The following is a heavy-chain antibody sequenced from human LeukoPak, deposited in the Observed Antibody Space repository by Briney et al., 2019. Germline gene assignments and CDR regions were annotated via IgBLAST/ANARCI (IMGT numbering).Heavy chain of an antibody. Sequence: GASVKVSCKASGYTFTGYYMHWVRQAPGQGLEWMGIINPSGGSTSYAQKFQGRVTMTRDTSTSTVYMELSSLRSEDTAVYYCASVGYCSSTSCYFIFDYWGQGTLVTVSS. CDR2: INPSGGST. CDR3: ASVGYCSSTSCYFIFDY. D-gene: IGHD2-2*01. J-gene: IGHJ4*02. CDR1: GYTFTGYY. V-gene: IGHV1-46*01.